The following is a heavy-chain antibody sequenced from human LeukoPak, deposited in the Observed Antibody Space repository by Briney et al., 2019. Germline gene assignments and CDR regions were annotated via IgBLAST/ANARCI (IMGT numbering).Heavy chain of an antibody. CDR1: GGSFSGYY. J-gene: IGHJ5*02. CDR3: ARGATSTNWVDP. Sequence: SETLSLTCAVYGGSFSGYYWSWIRQPPGKGLEWIGEINHSGSTNYNPSLKSRVTISVDTSKNQFSLKLNSMTAADTAVYYCARGATSTNWVDPWGQGALVTVSS. CDR2: INHSGST. V-gene: IGHV4-34*01.